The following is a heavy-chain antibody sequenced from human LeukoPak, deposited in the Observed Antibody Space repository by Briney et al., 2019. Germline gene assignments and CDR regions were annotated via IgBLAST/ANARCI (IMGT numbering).Heavy chain of an antibody. Sequence: GGSLRLSCAASGFTFSSYGMHWVRQAPGKGLERVAVIWYDGSNKYYADSVKGRFTISRDNSKNTLYLQMNSLRAEDTAVYYCASSGASSFDYWGQGTLVTVSS. D-gene: IGHD6-13*01. CDR1: GFTFSSYG. V-gene: IGHV3-33*01. J-gene: IGHJ4*02. CDR3: ASSGASSFDY. CDR2: IWYDGSNK.